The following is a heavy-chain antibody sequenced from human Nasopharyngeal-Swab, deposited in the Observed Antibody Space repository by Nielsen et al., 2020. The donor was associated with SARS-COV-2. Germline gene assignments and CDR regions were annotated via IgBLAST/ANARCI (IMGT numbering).Heavy chain of an antibody. Sequence: GGSLRLSCAASGFTFSSYAMSWVRRAPGKGLEWVSIISGSGDTIYYADSVNDRFTISRDNSKNTLYLQMNSLRVEDTAVYYCAKAPYLRGLDVWGQGTTVTVSS. CDR3: AKAPYLRGLDV. CDR2: ISGSGDTI. J-gene: IGHJ6*02. CDR1: GFTFSSYA. V-gene: IGHV3-23*01. D-gene: IGHD2-21*01.